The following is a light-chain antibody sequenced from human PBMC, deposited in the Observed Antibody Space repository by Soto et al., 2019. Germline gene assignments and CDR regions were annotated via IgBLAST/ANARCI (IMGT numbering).Light chain of an antibody. CDR1: QGINNY. J-gene: IGKJ1*01. CDR2: DAS. V-gene: IGKV1-16*01. CDR3: QEYNSYTGT. Sequence: DIQVTQSPSCLSGSLGESVTMTFLASQGINNYLAWYQQKPGKAPKLLIYDASSLQSGVPSRFSGSGSGTEFTLTISSLQPDDFGTYYCQEYNSYTGTFGPGTKVDIK.